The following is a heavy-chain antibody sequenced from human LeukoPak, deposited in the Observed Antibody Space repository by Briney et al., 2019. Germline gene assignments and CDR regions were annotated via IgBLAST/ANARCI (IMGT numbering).Heavy chain of an antibody. J-gene: IGHJ5*02. V-gene: IGHV1-2*02. Sequence: ASVKVSCKASGYTFTGYYMHWVRQAPGQGLEWMGWINPNSGGTNYAQKFQGRVTITADESTSTAYMELSSLRSEDTAVYYCARVVNSDYGDYVGGDWGHNWFDPWGQGTLVTVSS. CDR3: ARVVNSDYGDYVGGDWGHNWFDP. D-gene: IGHD4-17*01. CDR2: INPNSGGT. CDR1: GYTFTGYY.